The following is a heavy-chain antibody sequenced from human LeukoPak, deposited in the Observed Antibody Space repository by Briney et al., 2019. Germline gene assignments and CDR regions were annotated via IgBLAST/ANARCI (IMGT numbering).Heavy chain of an antibody. CDR2: IYYSGST. Sequence: SETLSLTCTVSGGSISSYYWSWIRQPPGKGLEWIGYIYYSGSTNYNPSLKSRVTISVDTSKNQFSLKLSSVTAADTAVYYCARVYDFWSGCANWFDPWGQGTLVTVSS. J-gene: IGHJ5*02. D-gene: IGHD3-3*01. V-gene: IGHV4-59*01. CDR1: GGSISSYY. CDR3: ARVYDFWSGCANWFDP.